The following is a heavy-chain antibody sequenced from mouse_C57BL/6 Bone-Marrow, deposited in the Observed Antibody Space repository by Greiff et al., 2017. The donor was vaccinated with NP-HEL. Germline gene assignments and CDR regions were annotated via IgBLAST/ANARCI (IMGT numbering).Heavy chain of an antibody. V-gene: IGHV2-2*01. D-gene: IGHD1-1*01. CDR3: ASNPYGSSSVYYFDY. CDR1: GFSLTSYG. J-gene: IGHJ2*01. CDR2: IWSGGST. Sequence: QVQLKQSGPGLVQPSQSLSITCTVSGFSLTSYGVHWVRQSPGKGLEWLGVIWSGGSTDYNAAFISRLSISKDNSKSQVFFKMNSLQADDTAIYYCASNPYGSSSVYYFDYWGQGTTLTVSS.